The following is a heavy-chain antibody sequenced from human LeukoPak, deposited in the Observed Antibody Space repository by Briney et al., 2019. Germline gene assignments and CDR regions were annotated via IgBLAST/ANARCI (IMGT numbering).Heavy chain of an antibody. Sequence: PGGSLRLSCAASGFTFSSYWMSWVRQAPGKGLEWVANIKQDGSEKYYVDSVKGRFTISRDNAKNSLYLQMNSLRAEDTAVYYCAGTSSPGPYHYGSGRFDYWGQGTLVTVSS. CDR2: IKQDGSEK. V-gene: IGHV3-7*01. J-gene: IGHJ4*02. CDR1: GFTFSSYW. CDR3: AGTSSPGPYHYGSGRFDY. D-gene: IGHD3-10*01.